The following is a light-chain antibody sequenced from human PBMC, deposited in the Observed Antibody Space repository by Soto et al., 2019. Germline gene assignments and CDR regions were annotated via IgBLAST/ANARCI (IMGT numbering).Light chain of an antibody. J-gene: IGLJ1*01. CDR1: SSNIGAGYD. CDR2: GNS. V-gene: IGLV1-40*01. Sequence: QSVLTQPPSVSGAPGQRVTICCTGSSSNIGAGYDVHWYQQLPRTAPKLLIYGNSNRPSGVPDRFSGPKAGTSASLAITGLQAEDEADYYCQSYDSSLSGYVFGTGTKLTVL. CDR3: QSYDSSLSGYV.